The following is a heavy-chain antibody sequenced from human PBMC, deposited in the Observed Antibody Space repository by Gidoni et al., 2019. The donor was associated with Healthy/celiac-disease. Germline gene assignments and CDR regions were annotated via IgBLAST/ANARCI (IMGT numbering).Heavy chain of an antibody. CDR2: IVVGSGNT. J-gene: IGHJ6*02. CDR3: AAGGYSGYDYYGMDV. D-gene: IGHD5-12*01. Sequence: QMQLVQSVPEVKKPGTSVKVSCKASGFTSTSSARQWVRQARGQRLEWIGWIVVGSGNTNYAQKFQERVTITRDMSTSTAYMELSSLRSEDTAGYYCAAGGYSGYDYYGMDVWGQGTTVTVSS. CDR1: GFTSTSSA. V-gene: IGHV1-58*01.